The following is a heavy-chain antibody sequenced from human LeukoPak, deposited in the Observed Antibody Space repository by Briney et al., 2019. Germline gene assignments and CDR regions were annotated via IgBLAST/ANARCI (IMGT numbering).Heavy chain of an antibody. V-gene: IGHV3-11*04. J-gene: IGHJ4*02. Sequence: GGSLRLSCAASGFTFSDYYMSWSRQAPGKGLEWVSYISSSGSDVDYADSAEGRFTISRDHAKKSLYLQMNSLSAEDTAVYYCARGRWLALGLWGQGTLVTVSS. D-gene: IGHD6-19*01. CDR2: ISSSGSDV. CDR1: GFTFSDYY. CDR3: ARGRWLALGL.